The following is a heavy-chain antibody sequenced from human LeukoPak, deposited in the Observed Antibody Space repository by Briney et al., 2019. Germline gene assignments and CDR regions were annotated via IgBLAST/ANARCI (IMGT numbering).Heavy chain of an antibody. CDR1: GGTFSSYA. CDR3: ARDFGVPAALSPQPFDY. CDR2: ISAYDGNT. J-gene: IGHJ4*02. Sequence: VASVKVSCKASGGTFSSYAISWVRQAPGQGLEWMGWISAYDGNTNYAQKLQGRVTMTTDTSTSTAYMELRSLRSDDTAVYYCARDFGVPAALSPQPFDYWGQGTLVTVSS. V-gene: IGHV1-18*01. D-gene: IGHD2-2*01.